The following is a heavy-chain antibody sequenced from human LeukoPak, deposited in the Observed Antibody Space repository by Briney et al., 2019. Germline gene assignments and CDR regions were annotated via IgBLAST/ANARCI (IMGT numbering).Heavy chain of an antibody. CDR3: ATIGASVAVRPQVDH. CDR1: GYNFIDYY. V-gene: IGHV1-69-2*01. Sequence: ASVKVSCKASGYNFIDYYMHWVQQAPGKGLEWMGRVDPEDGRTLYAEKFQGRITITADTSTDTAYMELSSLRSADTAVYYCATIGASVAVRPQVDHWGQGTLVTVSS. J-gene: IGHJ4*02. D-gene: IGHD6-6*01. CDR2: VDPEDGRT.